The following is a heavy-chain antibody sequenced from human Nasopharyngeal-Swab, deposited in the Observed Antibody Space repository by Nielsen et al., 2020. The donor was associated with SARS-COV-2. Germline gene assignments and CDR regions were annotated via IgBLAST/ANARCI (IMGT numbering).Heavy chain of an antibody. CDR1: GFTSSSYW. D-gene: IGHD6-13*01. CDR3: TRAGSFRHDY. CDR2: INEDGSST. Sequence: GGSLRLSCAASGFTSSSYWMHWVRQAPGKGLVWVSRINEDGSSTSYADSLKGRFTISRDNAKNTLYLQMNSLSAEDTAVYYCTRAGSFRHDYWGQGTLVTVSS. V-gene: IGHV3-74*01. J-gene: IGHJ4*02.